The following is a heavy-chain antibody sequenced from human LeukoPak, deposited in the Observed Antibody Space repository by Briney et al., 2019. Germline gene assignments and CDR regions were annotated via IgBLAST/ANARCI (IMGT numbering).Heavy chain of an antibody. CDR2: ISGDGGST. CDR3: AKDKVGATLRLDY. J-gene: IGHJ4*02. CDR1: GFTFDDYA. Sequence: GGSLRLSCAASGFTFDDYAMHWVRQAPGKGLEWVSLISGDGGSTYYEDSVKSRFTISRDNSKNSLYLQVNSLRTEDTALYYCAKDKVGATLRLDYWGQGTLVTVSS. V-gene: IGHV3-43*02. D-gene: IGHD1-26*01.